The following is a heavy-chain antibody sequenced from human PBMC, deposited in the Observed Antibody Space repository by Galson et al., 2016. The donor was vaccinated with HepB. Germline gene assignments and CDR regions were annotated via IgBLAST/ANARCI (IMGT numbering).Heavy chain of an antibody. Sequence: SLRLSCAASGFTFSSYDMYWVRQAPGKGLEWVSFISDGSSYIYYADSVKSRFTNSRDNAKNSLYLQMTSLRAEDTALHYCARGAKSSGWSFYFDYWGQGTRVTVSS. CDR3: ARGAKSSGWSFYFDY. J-gene: IGHJ4*02. D-gene: IGHD6-19*01. CDR2: ISDGSSYI. CDR1: GFTFSSYD. V-gene: IGHV3-21*01.